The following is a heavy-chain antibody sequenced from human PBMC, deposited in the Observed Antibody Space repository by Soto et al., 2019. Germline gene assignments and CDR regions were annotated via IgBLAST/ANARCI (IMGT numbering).Heavy chain of an antibody. J-gene: IGHJ6*02. CDR1: GFTFSDYY. D-gene: IGHD3-10*01. V-gene: IGHV3-11*06. CDR2: ISSSSSYT. Sequence: GGSLRLSCAASGFTFSDYYMSWIRQAPGKGLEWVSYISSSSSYTNYADSVKGRFTISRDNAKNSLYLQMNSLRAEDTAVYYCARNYGSGSYYIKRYYYYGMDVWGQGTTVTVSS. CDR3: ARNYGSGSYYIKRYYYYGMDV.